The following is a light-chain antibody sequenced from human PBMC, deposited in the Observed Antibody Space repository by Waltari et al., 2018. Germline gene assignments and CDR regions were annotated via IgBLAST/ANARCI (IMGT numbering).Light chain of an antibody. CDR2: GGS. CDR1: QSVSRF. CDR3: QKYDRLPAT. V-gene: IGKV3-20*01. J-gene: IGKJ1*01. Sequence: EIVLTQSPGTLSLSPGARGTLSCRARQSVSRFLAWDQQKPGQAPRLLIYGGSTRSTGIPNRFRGSGSVTDFSLTISRLEPEDCAVYYCQKYDRLPATFGQGTKVEIK.